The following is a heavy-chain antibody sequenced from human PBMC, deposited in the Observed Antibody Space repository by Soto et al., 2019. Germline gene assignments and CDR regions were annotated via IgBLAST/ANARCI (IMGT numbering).Heavy chain of an antibody. CDR2: IWYDGSNK. D-gene: IGHD3-3*01. CDR1: GFTFSSYG. CDR3: ARESSPDLIRFLEWLFPDY. J-gene: IGHJ4*02. Sequence: QVQLVESGGGVVQPGRSLRLSCAASGFTFSSYGMHWVRQAPGKGLEWVAVIWYDGSNKYYADSVKGRFTISRDNSKYTLYMQMNSLRAEDTAVYYCARESSPDLIRFLEWLFPDYWGQGTLVTVSS. V-gene: IGHV3-33*01.